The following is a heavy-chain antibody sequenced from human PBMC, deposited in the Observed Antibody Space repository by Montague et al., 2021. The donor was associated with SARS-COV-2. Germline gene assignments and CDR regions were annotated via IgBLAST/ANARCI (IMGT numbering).Heavy chain of an antibody. CDR2: IDPSDSYT. D-gene: IGHD6-6*01. Sequence: QSGAEVKKPGESLRISCKGSGYSFTSYWISWVRQMPGKGLEWMGRIDPSDSYTNYSPSFQGHVTISADKSISTAYLQWSSLKASDTAMYYCARRVVLGAWFDGIAARPNYYYGMDVWGQGTTVTVSS. CDR1: GYSFTSYW. V-gene: IGHV5-10-1*01. CDR3: ARRVVLGAWFDGIAARPNYYYGMDV. J-gene: IGHJ6*02.